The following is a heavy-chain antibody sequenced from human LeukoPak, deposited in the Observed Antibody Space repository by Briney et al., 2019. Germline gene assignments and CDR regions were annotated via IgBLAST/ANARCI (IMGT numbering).Heavy chain of an antibody. V-gene: IGHV3-53*01. D-gene: IGHD1-14*01. J-gene: IGHJ3*02. Sequence: GGSLRLSCAASGFTVSSNYMSWVRQAPGKGLEWVSVIYSSGSTYYADSVKGRFTISRDNSKNTLYLQMNSLRAKDTAVYYCARDSNLDAFDIWGQGTMVTVSS. CDR1: GFTVSSNY. CDR3: ARDSNLDAFDI. CDR2: IYSSGST.